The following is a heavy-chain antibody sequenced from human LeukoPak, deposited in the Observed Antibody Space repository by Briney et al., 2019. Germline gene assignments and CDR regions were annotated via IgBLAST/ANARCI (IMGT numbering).Heavy chain of an antibody. Sequence: GGSLRLSCAASGFTFSSCAMSWVRQAPGKGLEWVSTISSSATSTYYADSVKGRFTISRDNSKDTLYLQMNSLRAEDTAIYYCAKDGGYGFEYWGQGTLVTVSS. CDR1: GFTFSSCA. CDR3: AKDGGYGFEY. J-gene: IGHJ4*02. V-gene: IGHV3-23*01. CDR2: ISSSATST. D-gene: IGHD1-26*01.